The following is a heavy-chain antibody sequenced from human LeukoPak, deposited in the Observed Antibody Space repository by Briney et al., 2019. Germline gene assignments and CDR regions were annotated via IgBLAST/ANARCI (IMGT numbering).Heavy chain of an antibody. D-gene: IGHD3-10*01. Sequence: SQTLSLTCAISGDSVSSKSAAWNWIRQSPSRGLEWLGRTYYRSKWFTGYAMSVRSRITISPDTFKNQFSLHLNSVTPEDTAVYYCARSTGNIDYWGQGTLVTVSS. CDR1: GDSVSSKSAA. V-gene: IGHV6-1*01. J-gene: IGHJ4*02. CDR3: ARSTGNIDY. CDR2: TYYRSKWFT.